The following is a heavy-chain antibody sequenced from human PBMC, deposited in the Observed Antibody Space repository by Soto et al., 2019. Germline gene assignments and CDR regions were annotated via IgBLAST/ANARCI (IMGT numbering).Heavy chain of an antibody. D-gene: IGHD3-3*01. J-gene: IGHJ3*02. CDR2: INAGNGNT. CDR1: GYTFTSYA. V-gene: IGHV1-3*01. CDR3: ARGLSLRFLDGLPEPHAAFDI. Sequence: EASVKVSCKASGYTFTSYAMHWVRQAPGQRLEWMGWINAGNGNTKYSQKFQGRVTITRDTSASTAYMELSSLRSEDTAVYYCARGLSLRFLDGLPEPHAAFDIWGQGTMVTVS.